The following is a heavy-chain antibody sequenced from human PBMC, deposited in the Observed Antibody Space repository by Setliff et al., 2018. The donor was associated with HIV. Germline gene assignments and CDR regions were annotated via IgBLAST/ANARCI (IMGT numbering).Heavy chain of an antibody. Sequence: EASVKVSCKTSEYSFTDYYIHWIRQAPGQGLEWMGRINPNSGGTDYAQKFLGRVTMTSDTSISTAYMELSSLRSDDTAVYYCARDPYYYDSSGYNFDYWGQGTLVTVSS. D-gene: IGHD3-22*01. CDR2: INPNSGGT. V-gene: IGHV1-2*06. J-gene: IGHJ4*02. CDR3: ARDPYYYDSSGYNFDY. CDR1: EYSFTDYY.